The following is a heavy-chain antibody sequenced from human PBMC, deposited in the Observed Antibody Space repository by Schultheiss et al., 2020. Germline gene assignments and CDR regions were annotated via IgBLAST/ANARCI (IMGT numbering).Heavy chain of an antibody. CDR1: GFTFSTYW. D-gene: IGHD5-24*01. CDR3: ASREDGYMSLY. Sequence: GGSLRLSCAASGFTFSTYWMTWVRQAPGKGLEWVANIKEDGSEKYYVDSVKGRFTISRDNAKNSLYLQMNSLRAEDTAVYYCASREDGYMSLYWGQGTLVTVAS. CDR2: IKEDGSEK. J-gene: IGHJ4*02. V-gene: IGHV3-7*01.